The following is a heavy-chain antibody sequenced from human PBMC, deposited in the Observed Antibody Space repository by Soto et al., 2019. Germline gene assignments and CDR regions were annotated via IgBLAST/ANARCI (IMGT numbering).Heavy chain of an antibody. CDR1: GYTFTSYG. Sequence: ASVKVSCKASGYTFTSYGISWVRQAPGQGLEWMGWISAYNGNTNYAQKPQGRVTMTTDTSTSTAYMELRSLRSDDTAVYYCKVASYDILTGFMASWGQGTLVTVSS. CDR2: ISAYNGNT. D-gene: IGHD3-9*01. CDR3: KVASYDILTGFMAS. J-gene: IGHJ4*02. V-gene: IGHV1-18*01.